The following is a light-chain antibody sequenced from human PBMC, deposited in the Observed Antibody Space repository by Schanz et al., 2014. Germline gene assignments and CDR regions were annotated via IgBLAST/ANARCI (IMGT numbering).Light chain of an antibody. V-gene: IGLV2-14*03. CDR3: TSYTGSGTLWV. J-gene: IGLJ3*02. Sequence: QSALTQPASVSGSPGQSITISCSGTDSDIGTYNYVSWYQRHPGKAPKLMIYDVSYRPSGVSDRFSGSKSGNTASLTISGLQAEDEADYYCTSYTGSGTLWVFGGGTKVTVL. CDR1: DSDIGTYNY. CDR2: DVS.